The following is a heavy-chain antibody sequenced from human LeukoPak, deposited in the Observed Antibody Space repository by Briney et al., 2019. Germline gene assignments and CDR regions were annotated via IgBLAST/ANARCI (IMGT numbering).Heavy chain of an antibody. CDR2: ISSSGSTI. V-gene: IGHV3-48*03. D-gene: IGHD5-18*01. Sequence: PGGSLRLSCAASGFTFSSYEMNWVRQAPGKGLEWVSYISSSGSTIYYADSVKGRFTISRDNAKNSLYLQMNSLRAEDTAVYYCARDPHYSYGPPYYMDVWGKGTTVTVSS. CDR1: GFTFSSYE. CDR3: ARDPHYSYGPPYYMDV. J-gene: IGHJ6*03.